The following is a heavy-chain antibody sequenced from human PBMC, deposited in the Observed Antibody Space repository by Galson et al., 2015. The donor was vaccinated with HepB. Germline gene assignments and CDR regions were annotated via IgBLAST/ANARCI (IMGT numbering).Heavy chain of an antibody. V-gene: IGHV1-8*01. CDR1: GYTFTSYD. CDR3: ARGIVVGATNAFDI. J-gene: IGHJ3*02. Sequence: SVKVSCKAPGYTFTSYDINWVRQATGQGLEWMGWMNPNSGNTGYAQKFQGRVTMTRNTSISTAYMELSSLRSEDTAVYYCARGIVVGATNAFDIWGQGTMVTVSS. D-gene: IGHD1-26*01. CDR2: MNPNSGNT.